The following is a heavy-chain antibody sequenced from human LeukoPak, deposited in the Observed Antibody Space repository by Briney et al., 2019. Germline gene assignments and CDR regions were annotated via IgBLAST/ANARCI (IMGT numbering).Heavy chain of an antibody. CDR1: GFTFSSYG. V-gene: IGHV3-30*03. CDR3: ARDGGGLVGVTRFDY. CDR2: ISYDGSNK. J-gene: IGHJ4*02. D-gene: IGHD1-26*01. Sequence: GGSLRLSCAASGFTFSSYGMHWVRQAPGKGLEWVAVISYDGSNKYYADSVKGRFTISRDNSKNTLYLQMNSLRAEDTAVYYCARDGGGLVGVTRFDYWGQGTLVTVSS.